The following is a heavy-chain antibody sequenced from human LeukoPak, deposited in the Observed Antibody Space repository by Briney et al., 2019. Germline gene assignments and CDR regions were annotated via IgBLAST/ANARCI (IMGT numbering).Heavy chain of an antibody. CDR2: IIGSGGNT. CDR3: ARHVVAVGFDY. D-gene: IGHD3-22*01. Sequence: PGGSLRLSCEASGFTFSNYAMSWVRQAPGKGLEWVSSIIGSGGNTYYADSVKGRFTISRDNSKNTLYLQMNSLRAEDTAVYYCARHVVAVGFDYWGQGTLVTVSS. V-gene: IGHV3-23*01. J-gene: IGHJ4*02. CDR1: GFTFSNYA.